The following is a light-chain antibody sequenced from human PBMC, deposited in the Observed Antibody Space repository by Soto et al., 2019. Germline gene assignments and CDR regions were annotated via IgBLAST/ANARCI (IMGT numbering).Light chain of an antibody. CDR1: SSDIGGYNY. J-gene: IGLJ1*01. CDR2: DVS. CDR3: NSYTSSNSYV. Sequence: QSVLTQPASVSGSPGQWITISCTGTSSDIGGYNYVSWYQHHPGKGPKLIIYDVSDRPSGVSNRFSGSKSGNTASLTFSGLQAEDEADYYCNSYTSSNSYVFGTGTKVTVL. V-gene: IGLV2-14*03.